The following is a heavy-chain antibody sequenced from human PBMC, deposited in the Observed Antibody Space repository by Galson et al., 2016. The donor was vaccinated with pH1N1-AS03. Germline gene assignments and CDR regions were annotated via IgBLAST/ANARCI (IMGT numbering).Heavy chain of an antibody. V-gene: IGHV3-64*01. J-gene: IGHJ4*02. D-gene: IGHD6-13*01. CDR3: ARGPVSYSNYWFPPPDY. Sequence: SLRLPCAASGFTFSSYAMHWVRQAPGKGLEYVSAISGNGYSTYYANSVKGRFTISRDNSKSTLFLQMGSLRPEDRAVYYCARGPVSYSNYWFPPPDYWGQGTLVTVSS. CDR1: GFTFSSYA. CDR2: ISGNGYST.